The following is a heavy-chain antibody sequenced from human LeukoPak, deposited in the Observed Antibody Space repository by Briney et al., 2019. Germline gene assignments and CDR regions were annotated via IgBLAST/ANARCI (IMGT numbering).Heavy chain of an antibody. CDR1: GGSFSGYY. CDR3: ARQARITMVRGPMDY. V-gene: IGHV4-34*01. Sequence: SETLSLTCAVYGGSFSGYYWSWIRQPPGKGLEWIGEINHSGSTNYNPSLKSRVTISVDTSKNQFSLKLSSVTAADTAVYYRARQARITMVRGPMDYWGQGTLVTVSS. J-gene: IGHJ4*02. CDR2: INHSGST. D-gene: IGHD3-10*01.